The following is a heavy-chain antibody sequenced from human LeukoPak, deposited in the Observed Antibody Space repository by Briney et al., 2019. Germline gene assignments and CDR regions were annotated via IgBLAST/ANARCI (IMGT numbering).Heavy chain of an antibody. V-gene: IGHV1-46*03. CDR3: ACVVRGAFDI. D-gene: IGHD2-21*01. CDR2: INPSGGST. J-gene: IGHJ3*02. CDR1: GFTYTSYY. Sequence: ASVKVSCKASGFTYTSYYMHWVRQAPGQGLEWMGIINPSGGSTSYPQKFQGRVTMTRDTSTSTVYMELSSLRSEDTAVYYCACVVRGAFDIWGQGTLVTVSS.